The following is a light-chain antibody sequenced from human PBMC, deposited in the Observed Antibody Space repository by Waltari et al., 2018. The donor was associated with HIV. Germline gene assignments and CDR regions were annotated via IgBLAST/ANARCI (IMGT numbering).Light chain of an antibody. J-gene: IGLJ3*02. V-gene: IGLV3-1*01. CDR2: QDT. Sequence: SYELAQPPSVSVSSGQTDSISCSGNNLGNKYLSWYQQRSGQSPLLVLYQDTKRPSGVPERFSGSNSGNTATLTINETQPLDEAEYSCQTWDSGTIVFGGGTKLSVL. CDR1: NLGNKY. CDR3: QTWDSGTIV.